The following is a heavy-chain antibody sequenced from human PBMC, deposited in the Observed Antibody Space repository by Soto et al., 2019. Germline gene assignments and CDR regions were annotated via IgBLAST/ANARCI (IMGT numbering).Heavy chain of an antibody. J-gene: IGHJ6*02. CDR2: ISYDGSNQ. CDR3: ARGDREDIAVVVGVRPGEYGVDV. CDR1: GFTFRSYA. V-gene: IGHV3-30-3*01. D-gene: IGHD2-15*01. Sequence: QVQLVESGGGVVQPGRSLRLSCAASGFTFRSYAMHWVRQAPGKGLECVAVISYDGSNQFYGEYVKGGFTISRDNSKNTLYLQINILRYEDTAVYYCARGDREDIAVVVGVRPGEYGVDVWGQGTTVTVSS.